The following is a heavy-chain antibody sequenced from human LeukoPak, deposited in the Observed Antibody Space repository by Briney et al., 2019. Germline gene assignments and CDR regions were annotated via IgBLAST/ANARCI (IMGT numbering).Heavy chain of an antibody. CDR2: ISSSGSTI. D-gene: IGHD4-17*01. J-gene: IGHJ2*01. V-gene: IGHV3-11*01. CDR1: GFTFSDYY. Sequence: GGSLRLSCAASGFTFSDYYMSWIRQAPGRGLEWVSYISSSGSTIYYADSVKGRFTISRDNAKNSLYLQMNSLRAEDTALYYCARVNYGDFGAHWYFDLWGRGTLVSVSS. CDR3: ARVNYGDFGAHWYFDL.